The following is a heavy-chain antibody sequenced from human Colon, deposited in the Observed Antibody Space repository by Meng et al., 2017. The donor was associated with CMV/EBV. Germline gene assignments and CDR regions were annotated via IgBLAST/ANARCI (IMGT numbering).Heavy chain of an antibody. V-gene: IGHV4-34*01. CDR2: VNHSEGT. CDR1: GGSFSGYY. CDR3: AKYDDSGGSRHYGIDV. J-gene: IGHJ6*02. D-gene: IGHD3-22*01. Sequence: SETLSLTCAVYGGSFSGYYWTCLRQLPGKGLQWNGEVNHSEGTNYNPTLKSRVTVPFDTSETQFSLRLSSVAAAATAVYYCAKYDDSGGSRHYGIDVWGQGTTVTVSS.